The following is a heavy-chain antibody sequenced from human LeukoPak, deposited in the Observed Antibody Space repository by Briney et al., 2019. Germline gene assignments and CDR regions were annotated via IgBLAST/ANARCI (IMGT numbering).Heavy chain of an antibody. CDR1: GFTFSGSA. D-gene: IGHD5-18*01. Sequence: GSLKLSCAASGFTFSGSAIHWIRQSPGKGLEWIGYIYYSGSTNYNPSLKSRVTISLDTSKNQFSLKLSSVTAADTAVYYCARGQSGYSYGLTVVPLLYGMDVWGQGTTVTVS. V-gene: IGHV4-59*12. CDR3: ARGQSGYSYGLTVVPLLYGMDV. CDR2: IYYSGST. J-gene: IGHJ6*02.